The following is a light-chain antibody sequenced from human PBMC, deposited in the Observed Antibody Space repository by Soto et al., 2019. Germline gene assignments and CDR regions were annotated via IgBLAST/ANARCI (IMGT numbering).Light chain of an antibody. J-gene: IGKJ1*01. CDR3: QQYYSFPWT. Sequence: ETKMSPSHSTISASAGRRVTSICRASQSISSWLAWYQQKPGKAPKLLIYKASSLESGVPSRFSGSGSGTEFTLTISSLQPDDFATYYCQQYYSFPWTFGQGTKVDIK. CDR2: KAS. CDR1: QSISSW. V-gene: IGKV1-5*03.